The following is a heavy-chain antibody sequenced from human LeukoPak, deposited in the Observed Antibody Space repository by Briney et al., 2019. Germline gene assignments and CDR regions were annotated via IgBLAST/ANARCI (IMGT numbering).Heavy chain of an antibody. D-gene: IGHD1-26*01. Sequence: KGLEWVAVISYDGSNKYYADSVKGRFTISRDNSKNTLYLQMNSLRAEDTAVYYCAREGADYWGQGTLVTVSS. CDR3: AREGADY. V-gene: IGHV3-30*04. CDR2: ISYDGSNK. J-gene: IGHJ4*02.